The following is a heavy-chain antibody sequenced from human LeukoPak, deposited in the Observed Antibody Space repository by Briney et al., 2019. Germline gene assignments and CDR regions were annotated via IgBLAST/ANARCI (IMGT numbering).Heavy chain of an antibody. J-gene: IGHJ1*01. Sequence: GASVKVSCKASGYTFTGYYMHWVRQAPGQGLEWMGWINPNSGGTNYAQKFQGRVTMTRDTSISTAYMELSRLRSDDTAVYYCARETLGLSGSCQHWGQGTLVTVPS. D-gene: IGHD2-15*01. V-gene: IGHV1-2*02. CDR3: ARETLGLSGSCQH. CDR1: GYTFTGYY. CDR2: INPNSGGT.